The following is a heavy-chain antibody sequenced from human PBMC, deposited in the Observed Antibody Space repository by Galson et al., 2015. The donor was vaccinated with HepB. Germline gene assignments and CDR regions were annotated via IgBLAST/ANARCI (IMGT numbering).Heavy chain of an antibody. D-gene: IGHD6-13*01. Sequence: SLRLSCAASGFTFSRYWMTWVRQAPGQGLEWVANINQDGSEKYYVDSVKGRFTISRDNAKNSLYLQMNSLRAEDTAVYYCARAVAAAYWSWGRGTLVTVSS. CDR3: ARAVAAAYWS. CDR1: GFTFSRYW. V-gene: IGHV3-7*01. J-gene: IGHJ4*02. CDR2: INQDGSEK.